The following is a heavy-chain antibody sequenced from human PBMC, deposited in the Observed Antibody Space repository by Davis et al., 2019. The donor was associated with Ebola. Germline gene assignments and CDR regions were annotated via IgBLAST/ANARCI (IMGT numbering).Heavy chain of an antibody. CDR1: GFTFSSYD. J-gene: IGHJ6*02. Sequence: GESLKISCAASGFTFSSYDMHWVRQATGKGLEWVSAIGTAGDTYYPGSVKGRFTISRDNAKNSLYLQMNSLRDEDTAVYYCARDPVTTYYYYYGMDVWGQGTTVTVSS. CDR2: IGTAGDT. V-gene: IGHV3-13*01. CDR3: ARDPVTTYYYYYGMDV. D-gene: IGHD4-17*01.